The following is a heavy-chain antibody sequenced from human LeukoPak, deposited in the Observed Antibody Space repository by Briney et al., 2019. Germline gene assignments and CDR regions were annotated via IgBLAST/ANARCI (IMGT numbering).Heavy chain of an antibody. Sequence: SETLSLTCTVSGGSISSYYWSWIRQPPGKGLEWIGYIYYSGSTNYNPSLKSRVTISVDTSKNQFSLKLSSVTAADTAVYYCARQLPYWYFDLWGRGTLVTVSS. V-gene: IGHV4-59*08. CDR3: ARQLPYWYFDL. CDR1: GGSISSYY. CDR2: IYYSGST. D-gene: IGHD2-21*01. J-gene: IGHJ2*01.